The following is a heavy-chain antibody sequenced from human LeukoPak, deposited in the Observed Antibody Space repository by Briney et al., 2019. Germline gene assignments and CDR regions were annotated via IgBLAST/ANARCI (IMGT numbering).Heavy chain of an antibody. CDR3: VRPRQWLVEIDY. CDR1: GGPISSGSYY. V-gene: IGHV4-61*02. J-gene: IGHJ4*02. CDR2: IYTSGST. Sequence: SQTLSLTCTVSGGPISSGSYYWSWIRQPAGKGLEWIGRIYTSGSTNYNPSLKSRVTISVDTSKNQFSLKLSSVTAADTAVYYCVRPRQWLVEIDYWGQGALVTVSS. D-gene: IGHD6-19*01.